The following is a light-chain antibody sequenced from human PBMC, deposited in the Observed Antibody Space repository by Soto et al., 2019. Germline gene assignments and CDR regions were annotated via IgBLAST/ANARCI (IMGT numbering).Light chain of an antibody. CDR2: AAS. J-gene: IGKJ4*01. V-gene: IGKV1-39*01. CDR1: QSISSY. Sequence: DIQLTQSPSSLSASVGDRVTITCRASQSISSYLNWYQQKPGKAPKLLIYAASSLQSGVPSRFSGSGSGTDFALAISSLQPEDFATYYCQQSYRTPSLTFGGGTQVEIK. CDR3: QQSYRTPSLT.